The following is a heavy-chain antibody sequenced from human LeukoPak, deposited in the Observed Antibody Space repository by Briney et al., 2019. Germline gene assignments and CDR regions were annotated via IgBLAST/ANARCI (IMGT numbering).Heavy chain of an antibody. CDR2: IYYNGAT. J-gene: IGHJ5*02. CDR3: ARAGMVATFVYWWFDP. D-gene: IGHD5-12*01. CDR1: GGSVSSSSYY. Sequence: SETLSLTCTVSGGSVSSSSYYWGWIRQPPGKALEWIGTIYYNGATRYNPSLNSRVTISVDTSKNQFSLKLSSVTAADTAVYYCARAGMVATFVYWWFDPWGQGTLVTVSS. V-gene: IGHV4-39*07.